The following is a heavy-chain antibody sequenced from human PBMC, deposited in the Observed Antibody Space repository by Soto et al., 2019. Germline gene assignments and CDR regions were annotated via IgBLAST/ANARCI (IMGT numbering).Heavy chain of an antibody. J-gene: IGHJ6*02. V-gene: IGHV1-69*06. Sequence: QVQLVQSGAEVKKPGSSVKVSCKASGGTFSSYAISWVRQAPGQGLEWMGGIIPISGTANYAQKFQGRVTITADRSTTTAYRELTAQISEDPAVYCGAGPVLKYRTSPPHYSHGMAAWGQGTT. CDR1: GGTFSSYA. CDR2: IIPISGTA. D-gene: IGHD2-2*01. CDR3: AGPVLKYRTSPPHYSHGMAA.